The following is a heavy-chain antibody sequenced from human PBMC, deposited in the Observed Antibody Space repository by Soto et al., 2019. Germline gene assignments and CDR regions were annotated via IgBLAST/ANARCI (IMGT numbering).Heavy chain of an antibody. V-gene: IGHV4-34*01. J-gene: IGHJ6*02. CDR3: ASLGTGYYYYYGMDV. CDR1: GGSFSGYY. Sequence: SETLSLTCAVYGGSFSGYYWSWIRQPPGKGLEWIGEINHSGSTTYNPSLQSRVTISVDTSKNQFSLKLSSVTAADTAVYYCASLGTGYYYYYGMDVWGQGTTVTVSS. CDR2: INHSGST. D-gene: IGHD3-9*01.